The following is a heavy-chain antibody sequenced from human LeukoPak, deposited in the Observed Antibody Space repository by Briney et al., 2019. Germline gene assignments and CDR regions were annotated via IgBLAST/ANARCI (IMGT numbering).Heavy chain of an antibody. V-gene: IGHV1-2*02. J-gene: IGHJ4*02. Sequence: GASVKVSCKASGYTFSDYYILWVRQAPGQGPEWMGWINPNSGGTVYAQKLQGRVTMTTDTSTSTAYMELRSLRSDDTAVYYCARGIDYDSSGQEGYWGQGTLVTVSS. CDR1: GYTFSDYY. CDR2: INPNSGGT. D-gene: IGHD3-22*01. CDR3: ARGIDYDSSGQEGY.